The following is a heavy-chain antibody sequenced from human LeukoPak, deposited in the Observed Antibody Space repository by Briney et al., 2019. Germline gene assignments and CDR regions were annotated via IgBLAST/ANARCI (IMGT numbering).Heavy chain of an antibody. CDR2: LDNSGGTT. V-gene: IGHV3-23*01. CDR1: GGSISSSSYY. CDR3: AKCGSGWSHFDY. J-gene: IGHJ4*02. Sequence: PSETLSLTCTVSGGSISSSSYYWGWIRQPPGKGLEWVSTLDNSGGTTYYADSVKGRFTISRDNSKNTLFLQMNSLRAEDTAVYYCAKCGSGWSHFDYSGQGTLVTVSS. D-gene: IGHD6-19*01.